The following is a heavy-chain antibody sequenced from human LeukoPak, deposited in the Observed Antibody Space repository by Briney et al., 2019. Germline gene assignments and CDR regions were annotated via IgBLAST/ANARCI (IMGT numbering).Heavy chain of an antibody. Sequence: ASVKVSCKASGYTFTGYYMHWVRQAPGQGLEWMGWINPNSGGTNYAQKFQGRVTMTRDTSTSTVYMELSSLRSEDTAVYYCASPGVGVPWHYWGQGTLVTVSS. V-gene: IGHV1-2*02. CDR2: INPNSGGT. CDR3: ASPGVGVPWHY. D-gene: IGHD3-3*01. J-gene: IGHJ4*02. CDR1: GYTFTGYY.